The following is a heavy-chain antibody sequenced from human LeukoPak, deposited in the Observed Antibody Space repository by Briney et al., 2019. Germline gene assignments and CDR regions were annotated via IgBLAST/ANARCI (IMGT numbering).Heavy chain of an antibody. Sequence: GASVRVSCKASGYTSTSYGISWVRQAPGQGLEWMGWISAYNGNTNYAQKLQGRVTMTTDTSTSTAYMELRSLRSDDTAVYYCARDLRSYYYDSSGYYLLYWGQGTLATVSS. J-gene: IGHJ4*02. CDR3: ARDLRSYYYDSSGYYLLY. D-gene: IGHD3-22*01. V-gene: IGHV1-18*01. CDR1: GYTSTSYG. CDR2: ISAYNGNT.